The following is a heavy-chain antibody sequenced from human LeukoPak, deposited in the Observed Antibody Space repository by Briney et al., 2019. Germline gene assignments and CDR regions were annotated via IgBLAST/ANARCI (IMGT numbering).Heavy chain of an antibody. V-gene: IGHV4-59*01. CDR3: ASGDRVANFDF. Sequence: SETLSLTCTVSGGSISSNYWSWLRQPPGKGLEGIGNIYDNGYSASTNYNPSLKSRVTISVDTSKNQSSLNLNSVTAADTAIYYCASGDRVANFDFWGQGTLVTVSS. J-gene: IGHJ4*02. CDR2: IYDNGYSAST. CDR1: GGSISSNY. D-gene: IGHD3-10*01.